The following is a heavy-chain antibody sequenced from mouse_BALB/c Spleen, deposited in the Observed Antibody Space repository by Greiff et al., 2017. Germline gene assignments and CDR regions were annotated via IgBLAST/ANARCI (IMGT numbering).Heavy chain of an antibody. CDR3: ARGGGTSDWYFDV. D-gene: IGHD4-1*01. J-gene: IGHJ1*01. Sequence: DVMLVESGGGLVKPGGSLKLSCAASGFTFSDYYMYWVRQTPEKRLEWVATISDGGSYTYYPDSVKGRFTISRDNAKNTLYLQMSSLKSEDTAMYYCARGGGTSDWYFDVWGAGTTVTVSS. CDR2: ISDGGSYT. CDR1: GFTFSDYY. V-gene: IGHV5-4*02.